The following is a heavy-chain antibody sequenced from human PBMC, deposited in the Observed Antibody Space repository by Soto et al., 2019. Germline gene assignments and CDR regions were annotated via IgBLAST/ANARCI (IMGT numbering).Heavy chain of an antibody. CDR3: AGPGGTVTSICYFDY. CDR2: IWYDGSNK. Sequence: QVQLVESGGGVVQPGRSLRLSCAASGFTFSSYGMHWVRQAPGKGLEWVAVIWYDGSNKYYADSVKGRFTISRDNSKNKQKLTMNSLRAEDTAVYYCAGPGGTVTSICYFDYWDQGTLVTVSS. CDR1: GFTFSSYG. J-gene: IGHJ4*02. D-gene: IGHD4-17*01. V-gene: IGHV3-33*01.